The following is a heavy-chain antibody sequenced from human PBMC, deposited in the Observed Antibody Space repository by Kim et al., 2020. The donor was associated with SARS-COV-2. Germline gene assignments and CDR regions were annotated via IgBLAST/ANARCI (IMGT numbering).Heavy chain of an antibody. V-gene: IGHV3-48*03. CDR2: ISSSGSTI. Sequence: GGSLRLSCAASGFTFSSYEMNWVRQAPGKGLEWVSYISSSGSTIYYADSVKGRFTISRDNAKNSLYLQMNSLRAEDTAVYYCARVSPPLSIAVAGDFDYWGQGTLVTVSS. CDR1: GFTFSSYE. J-gene: IGHJ4*02. CDR3: ARVSPPLSIAVAGDFDY. D-gene: IGHD6-19*01.